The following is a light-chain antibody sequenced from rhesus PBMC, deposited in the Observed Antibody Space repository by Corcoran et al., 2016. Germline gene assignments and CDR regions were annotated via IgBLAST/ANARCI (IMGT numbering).Light chain of an antibody. Sequence: DIQMTQPPSSLSASVGDRVTITSLASQGISNVFAWYQQKPGKTPKLLIYEAAYLQSGIPSRSSGSGSGTDFTLPISRLRSKGFATYYWQQSYSPPRTFGQGAKVEVK. CDR3: QQSYSPPRT. J-gene: IGKJ1*01. V-gene: IGKV1-21*01. CDR2: EAA. CDR1: QGISNV.